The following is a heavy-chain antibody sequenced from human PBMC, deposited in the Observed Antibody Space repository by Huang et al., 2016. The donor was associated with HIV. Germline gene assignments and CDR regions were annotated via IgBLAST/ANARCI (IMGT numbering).Heavy chain of an antibody. CDR1: GYTFANYD. D-gene: IGHD5-12*01. CDR3: ARGRMVAEY. V-gene: IGHV1-8*01. CDR2: MNPYPGNT. J-gene: IGHJ4*02. Sequence: QVQLVQSGAEVRKPGASVQVSCKASGYTFANYDITWVRQASGQGLEWMGWMNPYPGNTGYGQKFRGRVTTAYMELGSLRSEDTAIYYCARGRMVAEYWGQGTLVIVSS.